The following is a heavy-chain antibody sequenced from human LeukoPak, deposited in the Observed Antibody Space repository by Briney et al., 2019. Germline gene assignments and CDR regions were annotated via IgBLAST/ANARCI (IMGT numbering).Heavy chain of an antibody. D-gene: IGHD4-17*01. CDR2: IDSGGITI. V-gene: IGHV3-48*03. CDR3: ARDSVGDLLDY. J-gene: IGHJ4*02. CDR1: GFPFSSYE. Sequence: GGSLRLSCEGSGFPFSSYEMNWLRQAPGKGLEWVSHIDSGGITIYYADSVRGRFTISRDNAKNSIYLQLDSLRVEGTAIYYCARDSVGDLLDYWGQGTPVTVSS.